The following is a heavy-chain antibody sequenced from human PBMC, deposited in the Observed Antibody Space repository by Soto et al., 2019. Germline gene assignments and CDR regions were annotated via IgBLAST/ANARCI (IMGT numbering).Heavy chain of an antibody. J-gene: IGHJ3*02. Sequence: ASVKVSCKASGYTFTSYYMHWVRQAPGQGLEWMGIINPSGGSTSYAQKFQGRVTMTRDTSTSTVYMELSSLRSEDTAVYYCARDKYYYDSSGYSGSFDIWGQGTMVTVS. V-gene: IGHV1-46*01. D-gene: IGHD3-22*01. CDR1: GYTFTSYY. CDR2: INPSGGST. CDR3: ARDKYYYDSSGYSGSFDI.